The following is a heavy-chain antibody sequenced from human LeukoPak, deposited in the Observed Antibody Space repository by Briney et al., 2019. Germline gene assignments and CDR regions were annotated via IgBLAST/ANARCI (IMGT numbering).Heavy chain of an antibody. CDR2: INSDGATT. V-gene: IGHV3-74*03. CDR3: ARDLRGIGDETAF. Sequence: GGSLRLSCAASGFTFSTYWMHWVRQAPGKGLVWVSRINSDGATTTYADSVKGRFTISRDNAKNTLFLHMSSLRAEDTAIYYCARDLRGIGDETAFRGQGTLVTVSS. J-gene: IGHJ4*02. D-gene: IGHD3-16*01. CDR1: GFTFSTYW.